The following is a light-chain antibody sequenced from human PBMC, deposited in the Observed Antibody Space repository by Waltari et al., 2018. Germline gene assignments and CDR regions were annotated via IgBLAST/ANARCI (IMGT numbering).Light chain of an antibody. CDR2: KFS. Sequence: DVVMTQSPLSMPVTLGPPASISCKSSQSLVHSDGNTYLQWFQQRPGQSPRRLSYKFSYRDSVVPDRFTVSGSGTDFTLKISRVQAEDVGVYYCMQGTHWPYTFGQGTKLDIK. V-gene: IGKV2-30*02. CDR3: MQGTHWPYT. J-gene: IGKJ2*01. CDR1: QSLVHSDGNTY.